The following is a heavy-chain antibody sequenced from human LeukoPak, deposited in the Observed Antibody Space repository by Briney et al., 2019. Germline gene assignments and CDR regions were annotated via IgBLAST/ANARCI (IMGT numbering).Heavy chain of an antibody. CDR3: ARIRYEDFDY. V-gene: IGHV4-4*02. J-gene: IGHJ4*02. D-gene: IGHD3-3*01. Sequence: PSATLSLTCSVSGDSITSRNWWSWVRQPPGKGPEWIGEIYHSGSTNYNPSLKSRVTISVGKSKNQFSLKLSSVTAADTDVYYCARIRYEDFDYWGQGTLVTVSS. CDR2: IYHSGST. CDR1: GDSITSRNW.